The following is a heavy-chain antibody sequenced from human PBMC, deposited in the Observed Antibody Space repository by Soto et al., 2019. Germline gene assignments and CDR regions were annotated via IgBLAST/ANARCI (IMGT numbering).Heavy chain of an antibody. CDR3: ASPVECGGYYGMDV. Sequence: QVQLQESGPGLVKPSGTLSLTCAVSGGSISSSNWWSWVRQPPGKGLEWIGEIDHSGSTNYNPSHNGRVTRSVDKSKNQFSLKLSSVTAADTAVYYCASPVECGGYYGMDVWGEGTTVTVSS. CDR1: GGSISSSNW. J-gene: IGHJ6*04. D-gene: IGHD3-3*01. CDR2: IDHSGST. V-gene: IGHV4-4*02.